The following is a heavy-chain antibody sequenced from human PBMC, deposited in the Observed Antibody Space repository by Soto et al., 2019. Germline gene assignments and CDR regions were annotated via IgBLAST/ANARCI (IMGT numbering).Heavy chain of an antibody. J-gene: IGHJ4*02. D-gene: IGHD2-21*01. CDR3: VKDDGCYPSTATH. CDR1: GITISNYP. Sequence: EVRLVESGGGLVQPGGSLRLSCAASGITISNYPMSWVRQAPGKGLDWVSGISGSGDTTYYADSAKGRFTISKDISKNSLFLQLDSLRVEDSALYFCVKDDGCYPSTATHWGQGTLVTVSP. V-gene: IGHV3-23*04. CDR2: ISGSGDTT.